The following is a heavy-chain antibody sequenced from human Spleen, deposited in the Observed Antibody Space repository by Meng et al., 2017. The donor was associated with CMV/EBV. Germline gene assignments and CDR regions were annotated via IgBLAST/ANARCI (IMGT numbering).Heavy chain of an antibody. D-gene: IGHD6-13*01. CDR3: ARLAAAGTHYYYGMDV. V-gene: IGHV4-59*01. J-gene: IGHJ6*02. CDR2: IYYSGST. CDR1: GGSISSYY. Sequence: GSLRLSCTVSGGSISSYYWSWIRQPPGKGLEWIGYIYYSGSTNYNPSLKSRVTISVDTSKNQFSLKLSSVTAADTAVYYCARLAAAGTHYYYGMDVWGQGTTVTVSS.